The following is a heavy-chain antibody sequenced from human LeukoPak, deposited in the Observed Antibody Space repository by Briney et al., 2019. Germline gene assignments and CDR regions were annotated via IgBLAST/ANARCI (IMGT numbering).Heavy chain of an antibody. Sequence: SGGSLRLSCAASGFTVSRNYMSWVRQAPGKGLECVSVIYTGGSTYYADSVKGRFTISRDISKNTLYLQMNSLRTEDTAVYYCASPKGLRFLEWLLLDYWGQGTLV. CDR3: ASPKGLRFLEWLLLDY. CDR1: GFTVSRNY. D-gene: IGHD3-3*01. J-gene: IGHJ4*02. CDR2: IYTGGST. V-gene: IGHV3-53*05.